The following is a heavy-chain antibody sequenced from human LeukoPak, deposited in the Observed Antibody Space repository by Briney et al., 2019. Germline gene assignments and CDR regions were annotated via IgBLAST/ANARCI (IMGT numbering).Heavy chain of an antibody. CDR2: ISSSSSYI. Sequence: GGPLRPSCAASGFTFSSYSMNWVRQAPGKGLEWVSSISSSSSYIYYADSVKGRFTISRDNAENSLYLQMNSLRAEDTAVYYCARVGRTVTTSTGDYWGQGTLVTVSS. CDR3: ARVGRTVTTSTGDY. D-gene: IGHD4-17*01. V-gene: IGHV3-21*01. CDR1: GFTFSSYS. J-gene: IGHJ4*02.